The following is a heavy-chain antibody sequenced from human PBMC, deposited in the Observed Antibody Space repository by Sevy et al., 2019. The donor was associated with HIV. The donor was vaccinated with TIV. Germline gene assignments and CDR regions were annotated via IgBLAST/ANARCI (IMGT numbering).Heavy chain of an antibody. CDR3: ARDRGEILRSAFKS. V-gene: IGHV3-30*04. CDR1: GFTFSEFG. D-gene: IGHD3-10*01. CDR2: ISHDGRNNK. Sequence: GGSLRLSCAASGFTFSEFGMHWVRQAPGKGLEWVAVISHDGRNNKYNADSVKGRFTSTRDNSKNTLYLKMNSLRADDTAIYYCARDRGEILRSAFKSWGQGTLVTVSS. J-gene: IGHJ5*02.